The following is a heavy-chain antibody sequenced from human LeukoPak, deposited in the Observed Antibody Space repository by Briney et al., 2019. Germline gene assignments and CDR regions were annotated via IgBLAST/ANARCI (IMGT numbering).Heavy chain of an antibody. CDR3: AGALAYCGGDCYSYYFDY. CDR2: INHSGST. J-gene: IGHJ4*02. V-gene: IGHV4-34*01. Sequence: SETLSLTCAVYGGSFSGYYWSWIRQPPGKGLEWIGEINHSGSTNYNPSLKSRVTISVDTSKNQFSLKLSSVTAADTAVYYCAGALAYCGGDCYSYYFDYWGQGTLVTVSS. CDR1: GGSFSGYY. D-gene: IGHD2-21*02.